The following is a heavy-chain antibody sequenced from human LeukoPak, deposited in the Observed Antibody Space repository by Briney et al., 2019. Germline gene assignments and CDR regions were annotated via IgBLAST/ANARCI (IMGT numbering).Heavy chain of an antibody. J-gene: IGHJ4*02. CDR3: ARLSGSYYEADY. D-gene: IGHD1-26*01. V-gene: IGHV3-53*01. CDR2: IYSGGST. Sequence: GGSLRLSCAASGFAVGSSYMGWVRQAPGKGLEWVSVIYSGGSTYYADSMKGRFTLSRDNSKNTLYLQMNSLRAEDTAVYYCARLSGSYYEADYWGQGTLVTVSS. CDR1: GFAVGSSY.